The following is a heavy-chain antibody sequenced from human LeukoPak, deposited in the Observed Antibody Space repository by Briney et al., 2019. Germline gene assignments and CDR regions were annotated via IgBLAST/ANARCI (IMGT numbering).Heavy chain of an antibody. CDR2: ISYDGSNE. J-gene: IGHJ4*02. CDR1: GFTFSSYG. V-gene: IGHV3-30*18. D-gene: IGHD3-16*02. CDR3: AKGPAPRLGEFSYHALVDY. Sequence: GGSLRLSCVASGFTFSSYGMHWVRQAPGKGLEWVAFISYDGSNENIADSVKGRFIISRDNSKNTLYLQMNSLRAEDTAVYYCAKGPAPRLGEFSYHALVDYWGQGTLVTVSS.